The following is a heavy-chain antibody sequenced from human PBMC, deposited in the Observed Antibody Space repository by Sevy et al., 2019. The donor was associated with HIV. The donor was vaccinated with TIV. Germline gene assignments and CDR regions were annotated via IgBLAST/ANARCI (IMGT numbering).Heavy chain of an antibody. D-gene: IGHD1-26*01. V-gene: IGHV3-30*04. CDR3: ARDLPHLLPWELTRGSDY. CDR1: GFSFSDYA. CDR2: ISYDGRNK. Sequence: GGSLRLSCAASGFSFSDYAMHWVRQSPGKGLEWVAMISYDGRNKDYADFVKGRFTVSRDNSKNTLFLQMNSLTTEDTAVYYCARDLPHLLPWELTRGSDYWGQGTLVTVSS. J-gene: IGHJ4*02.